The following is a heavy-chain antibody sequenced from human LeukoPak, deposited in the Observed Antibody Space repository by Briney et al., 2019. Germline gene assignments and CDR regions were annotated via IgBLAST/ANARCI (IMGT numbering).Heavy chain of an antibody. V-gene: IGHV3-74*01. CDR1: GFTFSNYW. D-gene: IGHD3-22*01. J-gene: IGHJ4*02. CDR2: ISSDGSST. Sequence: EGSLRLSCAASGFTFSNYWMHWVRQAPGKGLVWVSRISSDGSSTSYADSVKGRFTVSRDNAKNTLYLQMNSLRSEDTAVYYCLRMGSSAYTLIWGQGTLVTVSS. CDR3: LRMGSSAYTLI.